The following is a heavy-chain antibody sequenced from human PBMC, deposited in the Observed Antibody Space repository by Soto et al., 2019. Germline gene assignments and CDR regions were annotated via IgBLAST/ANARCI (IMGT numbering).Heavy chain of an antibody. Sequence: GGSLRLSCAASGFTFSSYAMSWVRQAPGKGLEWVSAISGSGGSTYYADSVKGRFTISRDNSKNTLYLQMNSLRAEDTAVYYCAKGIRSIAARGRGYYFDYWGQGTLVTVSS. CDR2: ISGSGGST. D-gene: IGHD6-6*01. J-gene: IGHJ4*02. CDR3: AKGIRSIAARGRGYYFDY. CDR1: GFTFSSYA. V-gene: IGHV3-23*01.